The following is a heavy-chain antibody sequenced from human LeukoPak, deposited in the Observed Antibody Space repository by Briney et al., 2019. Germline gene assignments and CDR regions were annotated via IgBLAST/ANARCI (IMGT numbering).Heavy chain of an antibody. V-gene: IGHV4-59*01. CDR3: ARVGGYDLGDWLNL. CDR2: IYYTGTP. J-gene: IGHJ5*02. CDR1: GDSISTYY. Sequence: SSETRSLTCTVSGDSISTYYWSWIRQPPGKGLEWIGYIYYTGTPNYNPSLKSRVTMSVDTSKNQFSLRLTSVTAADTAVYYCARVGGYDLGDWLNLWARGTVLTVSS. D-gene: IGHD5-12*01.